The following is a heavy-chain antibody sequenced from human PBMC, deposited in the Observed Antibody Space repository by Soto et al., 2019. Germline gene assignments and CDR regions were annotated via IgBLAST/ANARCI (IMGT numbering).Heavy chain of an antibody. CDR1: GYSFTSYW. J-gene: IGHJ6*02. V-gene: IGHV5-10-1*01. CDR2: IDPIDSYT. CDR3: AKRAHMSRRGETFSYYYYGMDV. D-gene: IGHD3-16*01. Sequence: GESLKISCKGSGYSFTSYWISWVRQMPGKGLEWMGRIDPIDSYTNYSPSFQGHVTISADKSISTAYLQWSSLKASDTAMYYCAKRAHMSRRGETFSYYYYGMDVWGQGTTVTVSS.